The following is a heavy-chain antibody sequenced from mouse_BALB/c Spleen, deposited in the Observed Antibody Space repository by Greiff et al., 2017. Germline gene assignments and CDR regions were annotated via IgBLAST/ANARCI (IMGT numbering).Heavy chain of an antibody. V-gene: IGHV5-17*02. CDR3: ARSGYYGSSSDY. CDR2: ISSGSSTI. CDR1: GFTFSSFG. Sequence: EVHLVESGGGLVQPGGSRELSCAASGFTFSSFGMHWVRQAPEKGLEWVAYISSGSSTIYYADTVKGRFTISRDNPKNTLFLQMTSLRSEDTAMYYCARSGYYGSSSDYWGQGTTLTVSS. D-gene: IGHD1-1*01. J-gene: IGHJ2*01.